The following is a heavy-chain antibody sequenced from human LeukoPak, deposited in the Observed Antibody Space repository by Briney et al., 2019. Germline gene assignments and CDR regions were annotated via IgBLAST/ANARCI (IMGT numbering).Heavy chain of an antibody. CDR2: ISSSSSYI. CDR3: AREGGSGWYSGWFDP. D-gene: IGHD6-19*01. CDR1: GFTFSSYS. J-gene: IGHJ5*02. Sequence: GGSLRLSCAASGFTFSSYSMNWVRQAPGKGLEWVSSISSSSSYIYYADSVKGRFTISRDNANNFLDLQMNTLRPEDTAVYYCAREGGSGWYSGWFDPWGQGTLVTVSS. V-gene: IGHV3-21*01.